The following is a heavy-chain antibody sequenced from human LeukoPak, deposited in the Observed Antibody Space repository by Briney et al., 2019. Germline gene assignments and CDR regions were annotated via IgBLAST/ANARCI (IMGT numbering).Heavy chain of an antibody. CDR2: ITPIFGAA. CDR1: GGTFSSYP. J-gene: IGHJ4*02. Sequence: GASVKVSCKASGGTFSSYPFTWVRQAPGQRLEWMGEITPIFGAANYAQTFQGRVTITADESTSTVFMELSSLRSDDTAFYYCARNSRVASTSGLKYWGQGTLVTVSS. D-gene: IGHD4-23*01. CDR3: ARNSRVASTSGLKY. V-gene: IGHV1-69*13.